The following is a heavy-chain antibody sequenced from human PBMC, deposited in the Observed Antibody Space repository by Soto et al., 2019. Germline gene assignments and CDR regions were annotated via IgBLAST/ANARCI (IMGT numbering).Heavy chain of an antibody. Sequence: SSETLSLTCTVSGGSISSYYWSWIRQPPGKGLEWIGYIYYSGSTNYNPSLKSRVTISVDTSKSQFSLKLSSVTAADTAVYYCARDGAARGGNWFDPWGQGTLVTVSS. CDR1: GGSISSYY. J-gene: IGHJ5*02. V-gene: IGHV4-59*01. CDR2: IYYSGST. CDR3: ARDGAARGGNWFDP. D-gene: IGHD6-6*01.